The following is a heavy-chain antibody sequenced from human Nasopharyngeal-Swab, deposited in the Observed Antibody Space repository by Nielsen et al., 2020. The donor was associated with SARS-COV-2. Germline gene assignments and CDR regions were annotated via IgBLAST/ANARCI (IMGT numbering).Heavy chain of an antibody. CDR2: IYPGDSDT. CDR3: ARVCSGGSCYSDY. V-gene: IGHV5-51*01. Sequence: KVSCKGSGYSFTSYWIGWVRQMPGKGLEWMGIIYPGDSDTRYSPPFQGQVTISADKSISTAYLQWSSLKASDTAMYYCARVCSGGSCYSDYWGQGTLVTVSS. J-gene: IGHJ4*02. D-gene: IGHD2-15*01. CDR1: GYSFTSYW.